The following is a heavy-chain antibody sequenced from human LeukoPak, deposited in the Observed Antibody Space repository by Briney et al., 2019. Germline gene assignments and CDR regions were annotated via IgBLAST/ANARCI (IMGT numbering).Heavy chain of an antibody. CDR2: IIPIFGTA. V-gene: IGHV1-69*01. CDR1: GGTFSSYA. CDR3: ARKGRSRDGYKLGEFFDY. Sequence: ASVKVSCKASGGTFSSYAISWVRQAPGQGLEWMGGIIPIFGTANYAQKFQGRVTITADESTSTAYMELSSLRSEDTAVFYCARKGRSRDGYKLGEFFDYWGQGTLVTVSS. J-gene: IGHJ4*02. D-gene: IGHD5-24*01.